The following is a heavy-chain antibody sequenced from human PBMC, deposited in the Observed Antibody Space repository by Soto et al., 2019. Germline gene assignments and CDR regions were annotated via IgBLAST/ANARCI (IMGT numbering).Heavy chain of an antibody. CDR1: GGSISSGGYY. Sequence: SETLSLTCTVSGGSISSGGYYWSWIRQHPGKGLEWIGYIYYSGSTYYNPSLKSRVTIAVDTSKNQFSLKLSSVTAADTAVYYCARDKSYYDSSGYPRFDYWGQGTLVTVSS. V-gene: IGHV4-31*03. D-gene: IGHD3-22*01. CDR2: IYYSGST. CDR3: ARDKSYYDSSGYPRFDY. J-gene: IGHJ4*02.